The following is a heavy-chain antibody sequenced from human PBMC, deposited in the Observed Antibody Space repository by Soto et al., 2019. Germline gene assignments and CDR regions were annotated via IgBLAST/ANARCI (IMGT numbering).Heavy chain of an antibody. CDR3: ANWGFSGGDCYRDY. J-gene: IGHJ4*02. Sequence: GGSLRLSCAASGFTFSSYGMHWVRQAPGKGLEWVAVISYDGSNKYYADSVKGRFTISRDNSKNTLYLQMNSLRAEDTAVYYCANWGFSGGDCYRDYWGQGTLVTVSS. V-gene: IGHV3-30*18. D-gene: IGHD2-21*02. CDR2: ISYDGSNK. CDR1: GFTFSSYG.